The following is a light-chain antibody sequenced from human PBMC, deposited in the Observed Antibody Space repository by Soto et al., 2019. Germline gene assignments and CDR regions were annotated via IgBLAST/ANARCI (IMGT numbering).Light chain of an antibody. J-gene: IGLJ2*01. CDR2: SNN. V-gene: IGLV1-44*01. Sequence: QSFLTQPPSASGTPGQRVTISCAGSSSNIGSNTVNWYQQLPGTAPKLLIYSNNQRPSGVPDRFSGSKSGTSASLAISGLQSEDEADYYCAAWDDSLNGVVFGGGTQLTVL. CDR3: AAWDDSLNGVV. CDR1: SSNIGSNT.